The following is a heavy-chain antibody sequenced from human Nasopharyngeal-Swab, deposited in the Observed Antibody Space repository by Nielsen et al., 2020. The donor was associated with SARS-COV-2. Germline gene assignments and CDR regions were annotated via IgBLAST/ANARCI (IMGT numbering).Heavy chain of an antibody. CDR1: GGSISSSSYY. D-gene: IGHD1-7*01. Sequence: SETLSLTCTVSGGSISSSSYYWSWIRQPPGKGLEWIGYIYYSGSTYYNPALKSRVTISVDTSKNQFSLKLSSVTAADTAVYYCARVPKLPNLNYYYYYMDVWGKGTTVTVSS. CDR2: IYYSGST. J-gene: IGHJ6*03. V-gene: IGHV4-30-4*08. CDR3: ARVPKLPNLNYYYYYMDV.